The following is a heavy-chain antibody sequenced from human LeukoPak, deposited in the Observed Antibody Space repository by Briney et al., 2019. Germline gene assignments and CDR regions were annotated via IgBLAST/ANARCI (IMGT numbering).Heavy chain of an antibody. D-gene: IGHD1-1*01. Sequence: PSETLSLTCTVSGGSISSSSYYWGWIRQPPGKGLEWIGCIYYSGTTYYNPSRKSRVTISVDTAKNQFSLGLSSVTAADTAVYYCARHTSHTIGTGDFDYWGQGTLVTVSS. CDR1: GGSISSSSYY. CDR2: IYYSGTT. J-gene: IGHJ4*02. V-gene: IGHV4-39*01. CDR3: ARHTSHTIGTGDFDY.